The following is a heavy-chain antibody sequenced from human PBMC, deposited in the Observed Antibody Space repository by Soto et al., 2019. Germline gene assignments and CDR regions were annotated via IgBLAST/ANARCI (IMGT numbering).Heavy chain of an antibody. CDR2: IYYSGST. CDR1: GGSISSYY. CDR3: SRGEWFRPYYFDY. Sequence: QVQLQESGPGLVKPSETLSLTCTVSGGSISSYYWSWIRQPPGKGLEWIGDIYYSGSTNYNPSLTRRVTTSVDTSKNQFSLKLSSMTAAAADVYYCSRGEWFRPYYFDYWGQGTLVTVSS. D-gene: IGHD3-3*01. J-gene: IGHJ4*02. V-gene: IGHV4-59*08.